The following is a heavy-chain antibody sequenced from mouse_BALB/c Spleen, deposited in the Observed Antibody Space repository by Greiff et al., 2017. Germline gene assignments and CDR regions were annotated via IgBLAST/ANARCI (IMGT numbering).Heavy chain of an antibody. CDR2: IYPGDGDT. CDR3: ARYGSSYFYYFDY. D-gene: IGHD1-1*01. J-gene: IGHJ2*01. V-gene: IGHV1-82*01. CDR1: GYAFSSSW. Sequence: QVQLQQSGPELVKPGASVKISCKASGYAFSSSWMNWVKQRPGQGLEWIGRIYPGDGDTNYNGKFKGKATLTADKSSSTAYMQLSSLTSVDSAVYFCARYGSSYFYYFDYWGQGTTLTVSS.